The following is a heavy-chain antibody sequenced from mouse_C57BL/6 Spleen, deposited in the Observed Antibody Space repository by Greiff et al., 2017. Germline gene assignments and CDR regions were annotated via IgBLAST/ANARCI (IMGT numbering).Heavy chain of an antibody. D-gene: IGHD1-1*01. Sequence: VQLQQPGAELVMPGASVKLSCKASGYTFTSYWMHWVKQRPGQGLEWIGEIDPSDSYTNYNQKFKGKSTLTVDKSSSTAYMQLSSLTSEDSAVYYCARRGLLGSRGFDYWGQGTTLTVSS. CDR3: ARRGLLGSRGFDY. V-gene: IGHV1-69*01. CDR1: GYTFTSYW. J-gene: IGHJ2*01. CDR2: IDPSDSYT.